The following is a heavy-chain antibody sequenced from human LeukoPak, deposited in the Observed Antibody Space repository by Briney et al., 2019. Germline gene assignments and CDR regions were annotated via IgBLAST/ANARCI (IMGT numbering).Heavy chain of an antibody. D-gene: IGHD4-17*01. V-gene: IGHV1-18*01. J-gene: IGHJ4*02. CDR2: ISAYNGNT. CDR3: ARRGYDYCDLGHFDY. CDR1: GYTFTSYG. Sequence: GASVKVSCKASGYTFTSYGISWVRQAPGQGLEWMGWISAYNGNTNYAQKLQGRVTMTTDTSTSTAYMELRSLRSDDTAVYYCARRGYDYCDLGHFDYWGQGTLVTVSS.